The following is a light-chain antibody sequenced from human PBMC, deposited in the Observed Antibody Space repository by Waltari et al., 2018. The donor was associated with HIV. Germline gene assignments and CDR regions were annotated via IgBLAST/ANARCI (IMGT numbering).Light chain of an antibody. Sequence: QSVLTQPSSASGTPGQRVATPCSGSSPNIESNTVNWYQQLPGPAPKLPVYSNNQRPSGVPDRISGSKSGTSASLAISGLQSEDEADYYCAAWDDSLNGWVFGGGTKLTVL. V-gene: IGLV1-44*01. CDR2: SNN. CDR3: AAWDDSLNGWV. J-gene: IGLJ3*02. CDR1: SPNIESNT.